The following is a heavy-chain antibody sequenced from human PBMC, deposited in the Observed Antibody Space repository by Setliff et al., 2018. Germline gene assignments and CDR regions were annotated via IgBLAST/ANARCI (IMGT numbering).Heavy chain of an antibody. V-gene: IGHV4-38-2*01. Sequence: SETLSLTCAVSGSAISSGHYWGWIRQPPGKGGLEWIGSFRPSGRTYYNPSLKSRVTISVDTSKNQFSLKLSSVTAADTAVYYCARLSGFLYINVWGKGTTVTVSS. D-gene: IGHD3-3*01. CDR2: FRPSGRT. J-gene: IGHJ6*03. CDR3: ARLSGFLYINV. CDR1: GSAISSGHY.